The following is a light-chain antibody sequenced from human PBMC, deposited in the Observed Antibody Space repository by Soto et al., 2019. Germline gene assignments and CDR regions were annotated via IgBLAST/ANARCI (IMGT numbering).Light chain of an antibody. CDR3: QQYNDNWT. Sequence: DIPMTQSPSTLSASVGDRVTITCRASQSISSWLAWYQQKPGQAPKLLIYKASTLQSGVPSRFSGSGSGTEITLAISNLQPDEFATYYCQQYNDNWTFGQGTKVEIK. CDR1: QSISSW. CDR2: KAS. J-gene: IGKJ1*01. V-gene: IGKV1-5*03.